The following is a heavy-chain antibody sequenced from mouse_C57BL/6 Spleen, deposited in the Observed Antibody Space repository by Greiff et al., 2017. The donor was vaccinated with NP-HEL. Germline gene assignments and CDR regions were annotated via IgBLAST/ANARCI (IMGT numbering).Heavy chain of an antibody. D-gene: IGHD1-3*01. CDR1: GYTFTDYY. CDR3: ARRRSKMGSPFDY. J-gene: IGHJ2*01. Sequence: VQLQQSGPELVKPGASVKISCKASGYTFTDYYMNWVKQSHGKSLEWIGDINPNNGGTSYNQKFKGKATLTVDKSSSTAYMELRSLTSEDSAVYYCARRRSKMGSPFDYWGQGTTLTVSS. CDR2: INPNNGGT. V-gene: IGHV1-26*01.